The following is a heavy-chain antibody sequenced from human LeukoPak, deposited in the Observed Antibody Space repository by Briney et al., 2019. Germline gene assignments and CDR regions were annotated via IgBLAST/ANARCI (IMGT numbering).Heavy chain of an antibody. V-gene: IGHV3-30*04. Sequence: HPGWSLRLSCEASGLTFRTYAMHCVRQDPGKGQERVAVISYDGSNKYYADSVKGRSTISRDNSKNTLYLQMNSLRAEDTAAYYCAKGRYTSGGFDYWGQGTLVTVSS. D-gene: IGHD6-19*01. CDR2: ISYDGSNK. CDR3: AKGRYTSGGFDY. J-gene: IGHJ4*02. CDR1: GLTFRTYA.